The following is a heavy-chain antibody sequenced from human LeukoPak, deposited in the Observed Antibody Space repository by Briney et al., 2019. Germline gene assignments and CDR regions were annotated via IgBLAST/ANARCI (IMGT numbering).Heavy chain of an antibody. V-gene: IGHV4-59*01. CDR3: ARVRGYCSGGSCWYFDL. CDR2: IYYSGST. J-gene: IGHJ2*01. Sequence: PSETLSLTCTVSGGSISSYYWSWIRQPPGKGLEWIGYIYYSGSTNYNPSLKSRVTISVDRSKKQFSLNLISVTAADTAVYYCARVRGYCSGGSCWYFDLWGRGTLVTVSS. D-gene: IGHD2-15*01. CDR1: GGSISSYY.